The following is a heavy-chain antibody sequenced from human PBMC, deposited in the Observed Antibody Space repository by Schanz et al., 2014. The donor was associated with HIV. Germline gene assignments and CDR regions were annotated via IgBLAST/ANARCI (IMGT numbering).Heavy chain of an antibody. CDR3: PRGRDGYNSVYFDY. Sequence: EVQLVESGGGLVQPGGSLRLSCAASGFTFSNYAMTWVRQAPGKGLEWVSAISGGSTYYADSVKGRFTISRDNSKNTLYLHMNNLRAEDTAVYHCPRGRDGYNSVYFDYWGQGTLVTVSS. V-gene: IGHV3-23*04. J-gene: IGHJ4*02. CDR1: GFTFSNYA. D-gene: IGHD5-12*01. CDR2: ISGGST.